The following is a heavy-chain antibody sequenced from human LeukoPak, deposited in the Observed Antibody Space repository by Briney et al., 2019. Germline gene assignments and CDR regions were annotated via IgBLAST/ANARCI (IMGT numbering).Heavy chain of an antibody. CDR1: GFTFSSYW. CDR2: ISSGSSTI. J-gene: IGHJ4*02. V-gene: IGHV3-48*01. CDR3: ARDRGAIDY. Sequence: GGSLRLSCAASGFTFSSYWMHWVRQAPGKGLEWLSYISSGSSTIYYADSAKGRFTISRDDAKNSLYLQMNSLRVEDTAVYYCARDRGAIDYWGQGTLVTVSS. D-gene: IGHD1-26*01.